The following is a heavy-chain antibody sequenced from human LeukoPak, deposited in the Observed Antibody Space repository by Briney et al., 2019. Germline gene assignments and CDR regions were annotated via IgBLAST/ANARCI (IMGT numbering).Heavy chain of an antibody. Sequence: SVKVSCKASGGTCSSYAISWVRQAPGQGLEWMGRIIPILGIANYAQKFQGRVTITADKSTSTAYMELSSLRSEDTAVYYCAREVGGVDYWGQGTLVTVSS. CDR1: GGTCSSYA. J-gene: IGHJ4*02. D-gene: IGHD2-2*01. CDR3: AREVGGVDY. V-gene: IGHV1-69*04. CDR2: IIPILGIA.